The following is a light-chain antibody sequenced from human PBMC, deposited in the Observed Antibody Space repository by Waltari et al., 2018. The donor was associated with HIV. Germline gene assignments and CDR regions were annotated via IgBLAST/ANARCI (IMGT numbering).Light chain of an antibody. J-gene: IGKJ1*01. CDR1: QSISSY. CDR2: AAS. CDR3: QQSYTTPRT. Sequence: DIQMTQSPSSLFASVGARVTITCRASQSISSYLNWYQQKPGKAPKLLIYAASSLQSGVPSRFSGSGSGTDFTLTISSLQPEDFATYYCQQSYTTPRTFGQGTKVEIK. V-gene: IGKV1-39*01.